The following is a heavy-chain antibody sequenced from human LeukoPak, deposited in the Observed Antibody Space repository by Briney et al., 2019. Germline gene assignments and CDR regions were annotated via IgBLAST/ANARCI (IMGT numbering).Heavy chain of an antibody. J-gene: IGHJ4*02. Sequence: PGGSLRLSCAASGFTFSSYEMNWVRQAPGKGLEWVSYISSSSSTIYYADSVKGRFTISRDNAKNSLYLQMNSLRAEDTAVYYCARDLNDGNCGGDCYSGYSWGQGTLVTVSS. V-gene: IGHV3-48*01. CDR2: ISSSSSTI. D-gene: IGHD2-21*02. CDR1: GFTFSSYE. CDR3: ARDLNDGNCGGDCYSGYS.